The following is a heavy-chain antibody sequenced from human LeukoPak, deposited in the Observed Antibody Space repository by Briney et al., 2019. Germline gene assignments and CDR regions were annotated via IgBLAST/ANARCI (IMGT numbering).Heavy chain of an antibody. CDR3: AKLGSGWRYFDY. D-gene: IGHD6-19*01. CDR2: LSGGGGST. V-gene: IGHV3-23*01. Sequence: GGSLRLSCAASGFTFSTYAMSWVRQAPGKGLEWVSHLSGGGGSTYYADSVKGRFTISRDNSKSTLYLQMNSLRAEDTAVYYCAKLGSGWRYFDYWGQGTLVTVSS. J-gene: IGHJ4*02. CDR1: GFTFSTYA.